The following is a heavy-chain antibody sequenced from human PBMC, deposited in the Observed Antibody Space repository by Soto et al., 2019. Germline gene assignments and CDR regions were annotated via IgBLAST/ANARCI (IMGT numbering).Heavy chain of an antibody. V-gene: IGHV3-33*01. J-gene: IGHJ4*02. CDR3: ARDGHDSSGYYWNFDY. CDR1: GFTFSSYG. Sequence: GGSLRLSWAPSGFTFSSYGMYWVRAAPGKGVEWGGVIRYDGSNKYYADSVKGRFTISRDNSTNTLYLQMNSLRAEDTAVYYRARDGHDSSGYYWNFDYWGQGTLVTVPT. CDR2: IRYDGSNK. D-gene: IGHD3-22*01.